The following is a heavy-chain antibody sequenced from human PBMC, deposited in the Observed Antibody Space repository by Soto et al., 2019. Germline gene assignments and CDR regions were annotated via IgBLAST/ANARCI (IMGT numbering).Heavy chain of an antibody. CDR1: GYLFTAYS. D-gene: IGHD6-19*01. Sequence: GASVKVSCKASGYLFTAYSMHWVRLAPGQGLEWMGVVNPSGGSTNYAQKFQGRVTITADESTSTAYMELSSLRSEDTAVYYCARGIAVAGTPSYYYYGMDVWGQGTTVTVSS. V-gene: IGHV1-46*01. J-gene: IGHJ6*02. CDR2: VNPSGGST. CDR3: ARGIAVAGTPSYYYYGMDV.